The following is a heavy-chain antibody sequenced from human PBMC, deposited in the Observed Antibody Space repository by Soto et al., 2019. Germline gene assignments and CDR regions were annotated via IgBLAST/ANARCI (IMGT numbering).Heavy chain of an antibody. CDR3: ANDCSELQRRQDYGIPV. D-gene: IGHD3-3*01. Sequence: SQTMSLTFALSGYTVSSNRAAWSWIIQSASRGLEWLGRTYYRSKWYKDYAVSVKSRITIKPDTSKNQFSLQLNSVTPEDTAVYYCANDCSELQRRQDYGIPVW. CDR1: GYTVSSNRAA. V-gene: IGHV6-1*01. J-gene: IGHJ6*01. CDR2: TYYRSKWYK.